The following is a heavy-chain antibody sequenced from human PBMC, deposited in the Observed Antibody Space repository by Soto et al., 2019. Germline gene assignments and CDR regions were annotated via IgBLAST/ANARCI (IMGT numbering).Heavy chain of an antibody. CDR3: XRXXQXVLAAYGMDV. J-gene: IGHJ6*02. Sequence: QVQLVQSGAEVKKPGASVKVSCKASGYTFTSYAMHWVRQAPGQRLEWMGWINAGNGNTKYSQKFQGRVTITRDTSASTAYXXXSSLXSEDXAVYYCXRXXQXVLAAYGMDVWGQGTTVTVSS. CDR2: INAGNGNT. CDR1: GYTFTSYA. D-gene: IGHD6-6*01. V-gene: IGHV1-3*01.